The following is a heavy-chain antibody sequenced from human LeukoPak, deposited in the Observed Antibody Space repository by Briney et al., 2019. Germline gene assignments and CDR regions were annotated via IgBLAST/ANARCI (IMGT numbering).Heavy chain of an antibody. CDR3: ARRRRWGSGSYGNWFDP. V-gene: IGHV4-34*01. J-gene: IGHJ5*02. CDR2: INHSGST. Sequence: SETLSLTCAVYGGSFSGYYWNWIRQPPGKGLEWIGEINHSGSTNYNPSLKSRVTISVDTSKNQFSLKLSSVTAADTAVYYCARRRRWGSGSYGNWFDPWGQGTLVTVSS. CDR1: GGSFSGYY. D-gene: IGHD3-10*01.